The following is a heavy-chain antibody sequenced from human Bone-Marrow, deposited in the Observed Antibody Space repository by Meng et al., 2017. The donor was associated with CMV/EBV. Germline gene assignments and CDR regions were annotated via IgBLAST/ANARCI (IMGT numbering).Heavy chain of an antibody. CDR3: AKDTAALAYGAFDI. J-gene: IGHJ3*02. D-gene: IGHD5-18*01. V-gene: IGHV3-73*01. CDR1: GFTFSGSA. Sequence: GESLKISCAASGFTFSGSAMHWVRQASGKGLEWVGRIRSKANSYATAYAASVKGRFTISRDNAKNSLYLQMNSLRAEDTALYYCAKDTAALAYGAFDIWGQGTMVTVSS. CDR2: IRSKANSYAT.